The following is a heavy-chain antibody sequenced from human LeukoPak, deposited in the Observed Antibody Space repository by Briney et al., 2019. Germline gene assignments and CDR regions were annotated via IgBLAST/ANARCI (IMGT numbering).Heavy chain of an antibody. CDR1: GYSISSGYY. D-gene: IGHD1-26*01. CDR3: ARGGTRLLPDY. V-gene: IGHV4-38-2*02. Sequence: SETLSLTCIVSGYSISSGYYWGWIRQPPGKGLEWIGSMYQSGSTYYNPSLKSRVTIPVDTSKNQFSLKLSSVTAADTAVYYCARGGTRLLPDYWGQGTLVTVSS. J-gene: IGHJ4*02. CDR2: MYQSGST.